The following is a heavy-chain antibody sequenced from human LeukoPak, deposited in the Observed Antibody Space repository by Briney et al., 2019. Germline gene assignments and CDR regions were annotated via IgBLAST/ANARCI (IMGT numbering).Heavy chain of an antibody. D-gene: IGHD6-19*01. V-gene: IGHV1-18*01. CDR2: IIAYNGNT. CDR1: GYTFTSYG. Sequence: ASVNVSCKASGYTFTSYGISWVRQAPGQGLEWMGWIIAYNGNTNYAQTLQGRVTITTDTSTSTAYMELRSLRSDDTAVYYCARDLKMGYSSGRYSWGTGSSNDYWGQGTLVTVSS. CDR3: ARDLKMGYSSGRYSWGTGSSNDY. J-gene: IGHJ4*02.